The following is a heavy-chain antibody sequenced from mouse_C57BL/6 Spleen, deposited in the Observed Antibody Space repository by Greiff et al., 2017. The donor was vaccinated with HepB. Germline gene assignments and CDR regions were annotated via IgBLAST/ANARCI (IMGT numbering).Heavy chain of an antibody. D-gene: IGHD1-1*01. Sequence: EVQLQQSGAELVRPGASVKLSCTASGFNIKDDYMHWVKQRPEQGLEWIGWIDPENGDTEYASKFQGKATITADTSSNTAYLQLSSLTSEATAVYYCTTGYGSGFAYWGQGTLVTVSA. CDR1: GFNIKDDY. CDR2: IDPENGDT. V-gene: IGHV14-4*01. J-gene: IGHJ3*01. CDR3: TTGYGSGFAY.